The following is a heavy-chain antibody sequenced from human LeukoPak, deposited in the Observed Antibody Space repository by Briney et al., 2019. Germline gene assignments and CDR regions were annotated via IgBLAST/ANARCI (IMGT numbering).Heavy chain of an antibody. J-gene: IGHJ5*02. CDR3: ARGKGQLWSKGWFDP. V-gene: IGHV4-34*01. Sequence: SETLSLTCAVYGGSFSGYYWSWIRQPPGKGLEWIGEINHSGSTNYNPSLKSRVTISVDTSKNQFSLKLSSVTAADTAVYYCARGKGQLWSKGWFDPWSQGTLVTVSS. CDR1: GGSFSGYY. D-gene: IGHD5-18*01. CDR2: INHSGST.